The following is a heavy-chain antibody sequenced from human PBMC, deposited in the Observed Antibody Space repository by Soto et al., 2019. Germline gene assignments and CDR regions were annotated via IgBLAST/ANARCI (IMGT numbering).Heavy chain of an antibody. CDR2: ISSDSDYI. D-gene: IGHD6-13*01. CDR1: RFSLSRYT. CDR3: AVKMHSRPLSQPRMDNWFDP. Sequence: SLRLSCAASRFSLSRYTVNWVRQVPGKGLEWVSSISSDSDYIYYVASVKGRFTISRDTARNSVALQMNTLRPEDSGVYYCAVKMHSRPLSQPRMDNWFDPWGQGTLVTVSS. J-gene: IGHJ5*02. V-gene: IGHV3-21*06.